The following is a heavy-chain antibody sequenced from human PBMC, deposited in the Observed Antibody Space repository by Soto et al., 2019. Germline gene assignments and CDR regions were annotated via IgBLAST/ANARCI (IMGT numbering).Heavy chain of an antibody. CDR1: GGTFSSYA. CDR3: ARDGSYGYYFDY. J-gene: IGHJ4*02. Sequence: QVQLVQSGPEVKKPGSSVKVSCKASGGTFSSYAISWVRQAPGQGLEWMGGIIPIFGTANYAQKFQGRVTITADESTSTAYMELISLRSEDTAVYYCARDGSYGYYFDYWGQGTLVTVSS. D-gene: IGHD5-18*01. V-gene: IGHV1-69*01. CDR2: IIPIFGTA.